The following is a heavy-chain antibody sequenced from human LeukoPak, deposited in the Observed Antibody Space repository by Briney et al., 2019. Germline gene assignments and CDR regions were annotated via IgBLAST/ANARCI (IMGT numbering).Heavy chain of an antibody. V-gene: IGHV1-46*01. D-gene: IGHD6-13*01. CDR3: ARDRGIAAAVPDY. CDR1: GYTFTSYY. J-gene: IGHJ4*02. Sequence: ASVKVSCKASGYTFTSYYMHWVRQAPRQGLEWMGITNPSGGSTSYAQKFQGRVTMTRDTSTSTVYMELSSLRSEDTAVYYCARDRGIAAAVPDYWGQGTLVTVSS. CDR2: TNPSGGST.